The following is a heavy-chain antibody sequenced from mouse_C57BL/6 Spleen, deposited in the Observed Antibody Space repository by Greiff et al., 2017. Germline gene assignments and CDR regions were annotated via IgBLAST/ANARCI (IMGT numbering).Heavy chain of an antibody. CDR3: ARGVYYYGSSSPLDY. CDR1: GYTFTSYW. V-gene: IGHV1-52*01. J-gene: IGHJ2*01. D-gene: IGHD1-1*01. Sequence: QVQLQQPGAELVRPGSSVKLSCKASGYTFTSYWMHWVKQRPIQGLEWIGNIDPSDSETHYNQKFKDKATLTVDKSSSTAYMQLSSLTSEDSAVYYCARGVYYYGSSSPLDYWGQGTTLTVSS. CDR2: IDPSDSET.